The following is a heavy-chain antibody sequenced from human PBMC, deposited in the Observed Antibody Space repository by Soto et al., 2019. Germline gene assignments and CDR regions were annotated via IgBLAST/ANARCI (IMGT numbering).Heavy chain of an antibody. CDR1: GYTFTGYY. D-gene: IGHD2-15*01. J-gene: IGHJ6*02. Sequence: QVQLVQSGAEVKKPGASVKVSCKASGYTFTGYYMHWVRQAPGQGLEWMGWINPNSGGTNYAQKFQGWVTMTRDTSISRAYIELSRLRSDDTAVYYCARDRRHCSGGGCYYARYYYYGMDVWGQGTTVTVSS. CDR3: ARDRRHCSGGGCYYARYYYYGMDV. V-gene: IGHV1-2*04. CDR2: INPNSGGT.